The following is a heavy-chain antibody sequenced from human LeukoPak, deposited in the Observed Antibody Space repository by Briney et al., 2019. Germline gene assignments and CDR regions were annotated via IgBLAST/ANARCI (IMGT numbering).Heavy chain of an antibody. CDR2: IHNSGGT. CDR1: GGSISSGGYY. V-gene: IGHV4-31*03. J-gene: IGHJ4*02. Sequence: SETLSLTCTVSGGSISSGGYYWSWIRQHPGKGLEWIGYIHNSGGTYDNPSLRSRVIMSVDTSKIQFFLKLSSVTAADTAVYYCARGHRGDSAAALDYWGQGIPVTVSS. D-gene: IGHD6-13*01. CDR3: ARGHRGDSAAALDY.